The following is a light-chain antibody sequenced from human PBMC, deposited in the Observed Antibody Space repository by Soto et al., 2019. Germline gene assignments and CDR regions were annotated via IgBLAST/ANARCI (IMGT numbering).Light chain of an antibody. CDR2: GNS. CDR1: SSNIGAGYD. CDR3: QSYDRSLSGSL. V-gene: IGLV1-40*01. Sequence: QSVLTQPPSVSGAPGQRVTISCTGTSSNIGAGYDVHWYQQVPGTAPKFLIYGNSNRPSGVPDRFSGSKSGTSASLAITGLQAEDEADYYCQSYDRSLSGSLFGGGTKVTVL. J-gene: IGLJ3*02.